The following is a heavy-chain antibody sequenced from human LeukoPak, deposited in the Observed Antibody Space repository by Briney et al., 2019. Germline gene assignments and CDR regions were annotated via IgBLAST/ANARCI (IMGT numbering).Heavy chain of an antibody. CDR1: GFPFSRYS. D-gene: IGHD3-22*01. CDR2: ISTNSRTI. V-gene: IGHV3-48*01. CDR3: TTYFDTTGYFEEAYDT. J-gene: IGHJ4*03. Sequence: GGSLRLSCAPSGFPFSRYSMNWVRQAPGKGLEWVGYISTNSRTIYSGDSVKGRFSISRDNDKSLLYLQMENLRVEDTAVYYCTTYFDTTGYFEEAYDTWGQGTRVTVSA.